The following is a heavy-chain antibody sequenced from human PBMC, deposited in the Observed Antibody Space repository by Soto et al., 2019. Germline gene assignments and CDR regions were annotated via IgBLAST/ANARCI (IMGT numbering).Heavy chain of an antibody. CDR1: GGTFSSYA. D-gene: IGHD3-22*01. CDR3: ARDGGRSSVYYPYWFDP. Sequence: QVQLVQSGAEVKKPGSSVKVSCKASGGTFSSYAITWVRQAPGQGLEWMGGIIPIFGTANYAHKFQGRVTIPADESTSTADMAPSSLRPEHTAVYSCARDGGRSSVYYPYWFDPWGQGTLVTVSS. V-gene: IGHV1-69*12. CDR2: IIPIFGTA. J-gene: IGHJ5*02.